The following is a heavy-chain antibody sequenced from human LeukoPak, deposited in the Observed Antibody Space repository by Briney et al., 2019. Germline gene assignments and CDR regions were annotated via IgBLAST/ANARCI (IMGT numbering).Heavy chain of an antibody. J-gene: IGHJ3*02. D-gene: IGHD3-10*01. CDR1: GFTFSNYE. CDR2: ISSSGSDI. V-gene: IGHV3-48*03. Sequence: GGSLRLSCAASGFTFSNYEMHWVRQAPGKGLEWVSYISSSGSDIYYADSVKGRFTISRDNAKNSLYLQMNSLRAEDTAVYYCARRPGSMVRGVICDAFDIWGQGTMVTVSS. CDR3: ARRPGSMVRGVICDAFDI.